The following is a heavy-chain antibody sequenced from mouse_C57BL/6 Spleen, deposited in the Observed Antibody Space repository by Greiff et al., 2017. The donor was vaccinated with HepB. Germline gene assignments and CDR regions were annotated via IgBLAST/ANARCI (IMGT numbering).Heavy chain of an antibody. D-gene: IGHD1-1*01. Sequence: DVMLVESGGGLVKPGGSLKLSCAASGFTFSDYGMHWVRQAPEKGLEWVAYISSGSSTIYYADTVKGRFTISRDNAKNTLFLQMTSLRSEDTAMYYCAWPYYYGSSPWFAYWGQGTLVTVSA. J-gene: IGHJ3*01. CDR2: ISSGSSTI. CDR3: AWPYYYGSSPWFAY. V-gene: IGHV5-17*01. CDR1: GFTFSDYG.